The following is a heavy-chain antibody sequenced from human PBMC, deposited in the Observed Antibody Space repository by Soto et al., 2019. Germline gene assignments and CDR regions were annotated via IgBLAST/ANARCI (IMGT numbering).Heavy chain of an antibody. CDR3: ARENYDSSGYYYSYYYGMDV. Sequence: GASVKVSCKASGYTFTGYYMHWVRQAPGQGLEWMGWINPNSGGTNYAQKFQGWVTMTRDTSISTAYMELSRLRSDDTAVYYCARENYDSSGYYYSYYYGMDVWGQGTTVTVSS. D-gene: IGHD3-22*01. CDR2: INPNSGGT. J-gene: IGHJ6*02. CDR1: GYTFTGYY. V-gene: IGHV1-2*04.